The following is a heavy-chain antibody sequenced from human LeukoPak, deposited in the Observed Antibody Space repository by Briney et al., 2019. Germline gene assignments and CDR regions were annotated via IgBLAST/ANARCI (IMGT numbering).Heavy chain of an antibody. CDR2: IDHSGST. J-gene: IGHJ4*02. CDR3: ARGGGDGYNEAFDY. CDR1: GGSISSYY. Sequence: SETLSLTCTVSGGSISSYYWSWIRQPPGKGLEWIGEIDHSGSTNYNPSLKSRVTISVDTSKNQFSLKLSSVTAADTAVYYCARGGGDGYNEAFDYWGQGTLVTVSS. D-gene: IGHD5-24*01. V-gene: IGHV4-34*01.